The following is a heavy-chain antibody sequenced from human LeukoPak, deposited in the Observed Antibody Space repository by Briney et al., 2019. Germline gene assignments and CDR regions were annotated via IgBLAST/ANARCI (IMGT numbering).Heavy chain of an antibody. CDR3: ALRNYDSSGYWTYYFDY. J-gene: IGHJ4*02. D-gene: IGHD3-22*01. CDR1: GFTFSSYA. V-gene: IGHV3-30-3*01. CDR2: ISYDGSNK. Sequence: PGGSLRLSCAASGFTFSSYAMHWVRQAPGKGLEWVAVISYDGSNKYYADSVKGRFTISRDNSKNTLYLQMNSLRAEDTAVYYCALRNYDSSGYWTYYFDYWGQGTLVTVSS.